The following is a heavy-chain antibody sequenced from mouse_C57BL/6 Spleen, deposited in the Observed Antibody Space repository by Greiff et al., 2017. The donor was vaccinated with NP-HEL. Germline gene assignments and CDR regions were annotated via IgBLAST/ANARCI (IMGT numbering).Heavy chain of an antibody. Sequence: EVQLVESGGGLVKPGGSLKLSCAASGFTFSSYTMSWVRQTPEKRLEWVATISGGGGNTYYPDSVKGRFTISRDNAKNTLYLQMSSLRSEDTALYYCAREVLRYYAMDYWGQGTSVTVSS. V-gene: IGHV5-9*04. CDR2: ISGGGGNT. D-gene: IGHD1-1*01. J-gene: IGHJ4*01. CDR3: AREVLRYYAMDY. CDR1: GFTFSSYT.